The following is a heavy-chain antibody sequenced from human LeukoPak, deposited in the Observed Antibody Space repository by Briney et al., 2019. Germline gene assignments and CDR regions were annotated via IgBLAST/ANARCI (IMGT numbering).Heavy chain of an antibody. CDR2: IKGDGSST. J-gene: IGHJ4*02. D-gene: IGHD5-18*01. CDR3: ARDGYSFGHDFDY. Sequence: GGFLRLSCAASGFTFSSYWMPWVRHTPGKGLVWVSRIKGDGSSTSYADSVKGRFTISRDNAKNTLYLQMNSLRAEDTAVYYCARDGYSFGHDFDYWGQGTLVTVSS. V-gene: IGHV3-74*01. CDR1: GFTFSSYW.